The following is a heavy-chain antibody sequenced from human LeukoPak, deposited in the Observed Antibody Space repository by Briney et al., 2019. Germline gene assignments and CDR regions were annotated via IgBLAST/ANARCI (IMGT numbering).Heavy chain of an antibody. CDR2: ISGGGDST. D-gene: IGHD1-14*01. Sequence: GGSLRLSCAASGLTFSSYAMSWVRQAPGKGLEWVSAISGGGDSTYYADSVKGRFTVSRDNSKNTLYLQMNSLRAEDTAVYYCATHNREYYFDYWGQGTLVTVSS. CDR3: ATHNREYYFDY. CDR1: GLTFSSYA. J-gene: IGHJ4*02. V-gene: IGHV3-23*01.